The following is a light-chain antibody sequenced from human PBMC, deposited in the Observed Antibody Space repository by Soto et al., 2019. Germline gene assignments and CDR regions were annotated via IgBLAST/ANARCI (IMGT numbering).Light chain of an antibody. J-gene: IGKJ2*01. CDR2: GAS. CDR1: QSVSSN. CDR3: QQYNYWPPYT. V-gene: IGKV3-15*01. Sequence: EIVMTHSPVTLSVSPGERATLSCRTSQSVSSNLAWYQQKPGQAPRLLIYGASTRATGIPARFSGSGSGTEFTLTISSLQSEDFAVYYCQQYNYWPPYTFGQGTKLEIK.